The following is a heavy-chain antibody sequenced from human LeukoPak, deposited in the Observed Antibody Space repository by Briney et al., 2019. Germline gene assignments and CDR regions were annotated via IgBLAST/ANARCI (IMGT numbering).Heavy chain of an antibody. CDR3: ARRGSRGGFDY. D-gene: IGHD3-16*01. Sequence: GGSLRLSCAASGFTFSSYWMHWVRQAPGKGLVWVSRINSDRSSTIYADSVKGRFTISRDNAKNTLYLQMNSLRAEDTAVYYCARRGSRGGFDYWGQGTLVTVSS. CDR2: INSDRSST. J-gene: IGHJ4*02. CDR1: GFTFSSYW. V-gene: IGHV3-74*01.